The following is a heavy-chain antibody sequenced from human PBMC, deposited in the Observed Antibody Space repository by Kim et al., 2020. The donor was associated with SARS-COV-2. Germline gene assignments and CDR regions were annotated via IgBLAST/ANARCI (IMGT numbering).Heavy chain of an antibody. V-gene: IGHV3-30*04. D-gene: IGHD6-13*01. CDR3: ARPKKGAAAGHLGY. CDR1: GFTFSSYA. Sequence: GGSLRLSCAASGFTFSSYAMHWVRQAPGKGLEWVAVISYDGSNKYYADSVKGRFTISRDNSKNTLYLQMNSLRAEDTAVYYCARPKKGAAAGHLGYWGQGTLVTVSS. J-gene: IGHJ4*02. CDR2: ISYDGSNK.